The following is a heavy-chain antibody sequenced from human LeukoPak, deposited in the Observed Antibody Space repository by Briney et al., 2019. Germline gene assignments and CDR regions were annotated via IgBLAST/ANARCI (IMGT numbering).Heavy chain of an antibody. CDR2: IRSKAYGGTT. V-gene: IGHV3-49*04. Sequence: GGSLRLSCRAYGFTFGDHAMSWVRQAPGKGLEWGGFIRSKAYGGTTEYAASVKGRFTISRDDSISVAYLHMNSLITDDTASYYCSRGPIQLWIHNGMDVWGQGTSVTVSS. D-gene: IGHD5-18*01. CDR1: GFTFGDHA. CDR3: SRGPIQLWIHNGMDV. J-gene: IGHJ6*02.